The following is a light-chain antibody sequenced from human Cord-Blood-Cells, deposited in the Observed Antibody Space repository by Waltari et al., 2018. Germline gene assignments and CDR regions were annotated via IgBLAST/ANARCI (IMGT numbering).Light chain of an antibody. V-gene: IGKV3-20*01. CDR2: GAS. CDR3: QQYGSSPPIT. CDR1: QSVSSSY. J-gene: IGKJ5*01. Sequence: DIVLTPSPGTLSLSPGERATLHCRASQSVSSSYLAWYQQKPGQAPRLLIYGASSRATGIPDRFSGSGSGTDFTLTISRLEPEDVAVYYCQQYGSSPPITFGQGTRLEIK.